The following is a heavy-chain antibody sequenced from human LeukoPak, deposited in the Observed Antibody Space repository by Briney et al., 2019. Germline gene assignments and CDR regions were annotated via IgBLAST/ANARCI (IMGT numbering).Heavy chain of an antibody. Sequence: GGSLRLSCAASDFTVSANYMSWVRQAPGKGLEWVSVIYPDANTYYADSVKGRFTISRDSSKNILFLQMNALRPEDTAVYFCVGDTGMDDYWGQGTLVTVSS. V-gene: IGHV3-53*01. CDR1: DFTVSANY. CDR3: VGDTGMDDY. CDR2: IYPDANT. D-gene: IGHD5-18*01. J-gene: IGHJ4*02.